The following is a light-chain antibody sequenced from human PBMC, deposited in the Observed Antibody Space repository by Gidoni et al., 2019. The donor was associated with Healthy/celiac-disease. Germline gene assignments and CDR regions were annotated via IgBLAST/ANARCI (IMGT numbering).Light chain of an antibody. V-gene: IGLV2-14*01. CDR3: SSYTSSSTLDVV. CDR1: SSDVGGYNY. CDR2: EVS. J-gene: IGLJ2*01. Sequence: QSALTQPAYVSGSPGQSITISCTGTSSDVGGYNYVSWYQQHPGKAPKLMIYEVSNRPSGVSTRFSGSTSGNTASLTISGLPAEDEADYYCSSYTSSSTLDVVFGGGTKLTVL.